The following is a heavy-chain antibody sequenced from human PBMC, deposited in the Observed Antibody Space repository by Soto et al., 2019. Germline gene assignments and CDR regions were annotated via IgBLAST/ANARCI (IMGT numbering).Heavy chain of an antibody. CDR2: INSGGGNT. Sequence: QVQLVQSGTEVKKPGASVKISCKASGYTFTGYYIYWVRQAPGQGLEFMGAINSGGGNTDYAQQLQGRVTVTRHTSTSTVYMELTSLRFDDTLVNYCAGGNCAGDCYFDYWGQGTLVTVSS. D-gene: IGHD2-21*02. V-gene: IGHV1-46*01. CDR3: AGGNCAGDCYFDY. J-gene: IGHJ4*02. CDR1: GYTFTGYY.